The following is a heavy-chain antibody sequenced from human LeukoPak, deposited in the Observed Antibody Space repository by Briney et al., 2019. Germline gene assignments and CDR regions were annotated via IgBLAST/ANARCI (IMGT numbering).Heavy chain of an antibody. CDR1: GFTFDDYA. Sequence: GGSLRLSCAASGFTFDDYAMHWVRQAPGKGLEWVSGTSWNSGSIGYADSVKGRFTISRDNAKNSLYLQMNSLRAEDTALYYCAKGGLVRGGYYYYYMDVWGIGTTVTISS. V-gene: IGHV3-9*01. CDR3: AKGGLVRGGYYYYYMDV. J-gene: IGHJ6*03. CDR2: TSWNSGSI. D-gene: IGHD3-10*01.